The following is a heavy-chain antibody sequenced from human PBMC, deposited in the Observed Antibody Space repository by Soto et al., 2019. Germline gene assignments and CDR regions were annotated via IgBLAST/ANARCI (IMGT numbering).Heavy chain of an antibody. V-gene: IGHV3-30*18. CDR2: ISYDGSNK. CDR1: GFTFSSYG. J-gene: IGHJ5*02. CDR3: AKAYCSSTSCYRVNWFDP. Sequence: LRLSCAASGFTFSSYGMHWVRQAPGKGLEWVAVISYDGSNKYYADSVKGRFTISRDNSKNTLYLQMNSLRAEDTAVYYCAKAYCSSTSCYRVNWFDPWGQGTLVTVSS. D-gene: IGHD2-2*02.